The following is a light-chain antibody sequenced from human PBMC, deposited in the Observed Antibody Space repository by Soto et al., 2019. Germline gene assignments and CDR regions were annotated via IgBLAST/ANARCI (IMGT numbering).Light chain of an antibody. CDR1: SSDVGGYNY. CDR3: SSYTSSIGVV. Sequence: QSVLTPPASVSGSPGQSITISCTGTSSDVGGYNYVSWYQQHPGQAPKLMIYDVSNRPSGVSNRFSGSKSGNTASLTISGLQAEYEADYYCSSYTSSIGVVFGGGTQLTVL. J-gene: IGLJ2*01. CDR2: DVS. V-gene: IGLV2-14*01.